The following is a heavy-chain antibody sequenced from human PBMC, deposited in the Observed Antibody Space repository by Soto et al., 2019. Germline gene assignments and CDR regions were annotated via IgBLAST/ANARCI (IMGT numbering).Heavy chain of an antibody. CDR3: ARAGCDGGSCYTLVGLRYGMDV. CDR2: ISYDGNNK. J-gene: IGHJ6*02. D-gene: IGHD2-15*01. Sequence: QVQLVESGGGVVQPGRSLRLSCAASGFTFSSYAMYWVRQAPGKGLEWVAVISYDGNNKYYADSVKGRFTISRDNSKNVLYLQMTSLRAEDTAVYYCARAGCDGGSCYTLVGLRYGMDVWGQGTTVTVSS. V-gene: IGHV3-30-3*01. CDR1: GFTFSSYA.